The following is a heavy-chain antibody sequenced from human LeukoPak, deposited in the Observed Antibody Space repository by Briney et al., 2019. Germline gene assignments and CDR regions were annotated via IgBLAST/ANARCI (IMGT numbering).Heavy chain of an antibody. J-gene: IGHJ4*02. CDR1: GFTFSSYS. D-gene: IGHD2-2*02. Sequence: GSLRLSCAASGFTFSSYSMNWVRQAPGKGLEWVSSISSSSSYIYYADSVKGRFTISRDNAKNSLYLQMNSLRAEDTAVYYCARDIKPTLGYCSSTSCYIDYWGQGTLVTVSS. CDR3: ARDIKPTLGYCSSTSCYIDY. CDR2: ISSSSSYI. V-gene: IGHV3-21*01.